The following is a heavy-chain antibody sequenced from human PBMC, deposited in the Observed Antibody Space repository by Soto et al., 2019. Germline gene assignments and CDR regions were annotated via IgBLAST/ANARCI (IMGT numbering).Heavy chain of an antibody. CDR3: ARVEGYCSSTSCYYYYMDA. CDR2: ISAYNGNT. CDR1: GYTFTSYG. Sequence: ASVKVSCKASGYTFTSYGISWVRQAPGQGLEWMGWISAYNGNTNYAQKLQGRVTMTTDTSTSTAYMELRSLRSDDTAVYYCARVEGYCSSTSCYYYYMDAWGKGTTVTVSS. V-gene: IGHV1-18*01. J-gene: IGHJ6*03. D-gene: IGHD2-2*01.